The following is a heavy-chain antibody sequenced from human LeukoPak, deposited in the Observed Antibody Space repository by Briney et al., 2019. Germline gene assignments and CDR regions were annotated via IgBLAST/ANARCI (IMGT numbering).Heavy chain of an antibody. CDR3: ARARYGGNGYYFDC. Sequence: HTGGSLRLSCAASGFTFSSYAMHWVRQAPGKGLEWVAVISYDGSNKYCADSVKGRFTISRDNSKNTLYLQMNSLRAEDTAVYYCARARYGGNGYYFDCWGQGTLVTVSS. J-gene: IGHJ4*02. D-gene: IGHD4-23*01. V-gene: IGHV3-30-3*01. CDR2: ISYDGSNK. CDR1: GFTFSSYA.